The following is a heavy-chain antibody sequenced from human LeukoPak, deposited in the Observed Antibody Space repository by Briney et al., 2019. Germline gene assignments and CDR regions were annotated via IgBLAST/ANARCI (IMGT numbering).Heavy chain of an antibody. Sequence: ASVKVSCKASGYTFTSYDINWVRQATGQGLEWMGWMNPNSGNTGYAQKFQGRVTITRNTSISTAYMELSSLRSEDTAVYYCARDGSGWYFNWFDPWGQGTLVTVSS. CDR2: MNPNSGNT. D-gene: IGHD6-19*01. V-gene: IGHV1-8*03. CDR3: ARDGSGWYFNWFDP. CDR1: GYTFTSYD. J-gene: IGHJ5*02.